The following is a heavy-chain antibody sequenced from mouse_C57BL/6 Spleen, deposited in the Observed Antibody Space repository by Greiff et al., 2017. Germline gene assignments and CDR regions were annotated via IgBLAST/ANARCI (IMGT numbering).Heavy chain of an antibody. Sequence: EVKVEESGEGLVKPGGSLKLSCAASGFTFSSYAMSWVRQTPEKRLEWVAYISSGGDYIYYADTVKGRFTISRDNARNTLYLQMSSLKSEDTAMYYCTSENMDYWGQGTSVTVSS. V-gene: IGHV5-9-1*02. CDR1: GFTFSSYA. CDR2: ISSGGDYI. J-gene: IGHJ4*01. CDR3: TSENMDY.